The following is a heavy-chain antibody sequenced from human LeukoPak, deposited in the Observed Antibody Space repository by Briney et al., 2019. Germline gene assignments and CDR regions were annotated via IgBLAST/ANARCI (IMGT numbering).Heavy chain of an antibody. J-gene: IGHJ6*02. D-gene: IGHD3-9*01. CDR2: IYYSGST. CDR3: TVSGFDWLLVSHYYYYGMDV. Sequence: SETLSLTCTVSGGSISSSSYYWGWIRQPPGKGLEWIGSIYYSGSTYYNPSLKSRVTISVDTSKNQFSLKLSSVTAADTAVYCATVSGFDWLLVSHYYYYGMDVWGQGTTVTVSS. CDR1: GGSISSSSYY. V-gene: IGHV4-39*07.